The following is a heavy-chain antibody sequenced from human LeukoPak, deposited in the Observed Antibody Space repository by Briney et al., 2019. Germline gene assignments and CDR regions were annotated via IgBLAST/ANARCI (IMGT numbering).Heavy chain of an antibody. CDR3: AGDGGYCSGGSCYPVGMDV. V-gene: IGHV1-2*02. CDR2: INPNSGGT. Sequence: ASVKVSCKASGYTFTGYYMHWVRQAPGQGLEWMGWINPNSGGTNYAQKFQGRVTMTRDTSISTAYMELSRLRSDDTAVYYCAGDGGYCSGGSCYPVGMDVWGQGTTVTVSS. CDR1: GYTFTGYY. J-gene: IGHJ6*02. D-gene: IGHD2-15*01.